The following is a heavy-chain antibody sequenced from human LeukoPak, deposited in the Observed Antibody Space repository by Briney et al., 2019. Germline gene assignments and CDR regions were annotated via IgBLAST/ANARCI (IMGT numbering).Heavy chain of an antibody. D-gene: IGHD3-22*01. Sequence: GGSLRLSCAASGFTFSSYGMHWVRQAPGKGLEWVAVISYDGSNKYYADSVKGRFTISRDNSKNTLYLQMNSLRAEDTAVYYCAKTTMIVPFFDYWGQGTLVTVSS. CDR3: AKTTMIVPFFDY. CDR1: GFTFSSYG. V-gene: IGHV3-30*18. CDR2: ISYDGSNK. J-gene: IGHJ4*02.